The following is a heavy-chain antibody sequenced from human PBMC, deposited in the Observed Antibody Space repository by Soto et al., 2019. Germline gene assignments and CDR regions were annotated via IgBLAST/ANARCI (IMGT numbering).Heavy chain of an antibody. CDR1: GGSISSYY. CDR3: AREFMTFNYFDY. J-gene: IGHJ4*02. CDR2: IYYSGST. D-gene: IGHD2-21*02. Sequence: TCTVSGGSISSYYWTWIRQHPGKGLEWIGYIYYSGSTYYNPSLKSRVTISVDTSKNQFSLKLSSVTAADTAVYYCAREFMTFNYFDYWGQGTLVTVSS. V-gene: IGHV4-31*03.